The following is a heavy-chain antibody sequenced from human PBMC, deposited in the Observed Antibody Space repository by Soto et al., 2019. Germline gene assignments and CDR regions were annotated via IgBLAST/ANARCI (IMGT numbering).Heavy chain of an antibody. CDR3: ARHIRLRYYYYYMDV. CDR1: GGSISSYY. Sequence: SETLSLTCTVSGGSISSYYWSWIRQPPGKGLEWIGYIYYSGSTNYNPSLKSRVTISVDTSKNQFSLKLSSVTAADTAVYYCARHIRLRYYYYYMDVWGKGTTVTVSS. V-gene: IGHV4-59*08. CDR2: IYYSGST. D-gene: IGHD2-21*01. J-gene: IGHJ6*03.